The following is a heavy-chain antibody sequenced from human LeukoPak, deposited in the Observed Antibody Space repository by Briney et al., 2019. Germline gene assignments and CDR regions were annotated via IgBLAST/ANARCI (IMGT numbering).Heavy chain of an antibody. CDR3: ARTYSKYFDL. Sequence: PSETLSLTCTVSGGSISSYYWSWLRQPPGKGLEWIGYIYYSGSTNYNPSLKSRVTISVDTSKNQFSLKLSSVTAADTAVYYCARTYSKYFDLWGRGTLVTVSS. J-gene: IGHJ2*01. D-gene: IGHD2-15*01. V-gene: IGHV4-59*08. CDR2: IYYSGST. CDR1: GGSISSYY.